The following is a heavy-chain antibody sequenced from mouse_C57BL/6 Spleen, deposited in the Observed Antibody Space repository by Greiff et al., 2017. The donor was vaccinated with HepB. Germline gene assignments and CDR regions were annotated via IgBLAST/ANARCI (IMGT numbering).Heavy chain of an antibody. V-gene: IGHV1-82*01. CDR3: ARGVPDAMDY. CDR1: GYAFSSSW. CDR2: IYPGDGDT. Sequence: QVQLQQSGPELVKPGASVKISCKASGYAFSSSWMNWVKQRPGKGLEWIGRIYPGDGDTNYNGKFKGKATLTADKSSSTAYMQLSSLTSEDSAVYCCARGVPDAMDYWGQGTSVTVSS. J-gene: IGHJ4*01.